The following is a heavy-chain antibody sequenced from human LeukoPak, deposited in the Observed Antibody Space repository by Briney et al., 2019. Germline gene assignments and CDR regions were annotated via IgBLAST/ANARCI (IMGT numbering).Heavy chain of an antibody. D-gene: IGHD3-10*01. Sequence: QSGGSLRLSCTASGFTFGDYAMSWVRQAPGKGLEWVGFIRSKAYGGTTEYAASVKGRFTISRDDSKSIAYLQMNSLKTEDTAVYYCTRTVSYGSGSIHGYYYYMDVWGKGTTVTISS. J-gene: IGHJ6*03. V-gene: IGHV3-49*04. CDR3: TRTVSYGSGSIHGYYYYMDV. CDR1: GFTFGDYA. CDR2: IRSKAYGGTT.